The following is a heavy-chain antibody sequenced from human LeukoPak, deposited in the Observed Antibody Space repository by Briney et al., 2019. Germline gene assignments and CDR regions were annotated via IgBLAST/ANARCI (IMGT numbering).Heavy chain of an antibody. J-gene: IGHJ3*02. Sequence: SVKVSCKASGGTFSSYAISWVRQAPGQGLEWMGRIIPILGIANYAQKLQGRVTMTTDTSTSTAYMELRSLRSDDTAVYYCAREGEGVVVPAAIGAFDIWGQGTMVTVSS. CDR1: GGTFSSYA. CDR2: IIPILGIA. V-gene: IGHV1-69*04. CDR3: AREGEGVVVPAAIGAFDI. D-gene: IGHD2-2*02.